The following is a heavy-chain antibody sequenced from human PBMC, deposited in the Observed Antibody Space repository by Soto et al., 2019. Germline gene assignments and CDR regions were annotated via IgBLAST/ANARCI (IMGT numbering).Heavy chain of an antibody. Sequence: GASVKVSCKASGYTFTSYDINWVRQATGQGLEWMGWMNPNSGNTGYAQKFQGRVTMTRNTSISTAYMELSSLRSEDTAVYYCARGPDTAMVTPHYYYYMDVWGKGTTVTVSS. CDR1: GYTFTSYD. J-gene: IGHJ6*03. CDR2: MNPNSGNT. V-gene: IGHV1-8*01. D-gene: IGHD5-18*01. CDR3: ARGPDTAMVTPHYYYYMDV.